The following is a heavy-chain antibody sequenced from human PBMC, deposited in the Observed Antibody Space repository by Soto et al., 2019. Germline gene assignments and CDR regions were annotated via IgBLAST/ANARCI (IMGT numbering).Heavy chain of an antibody. V-gene: IGHV3-13*01. CDR2: IGTVADT. CDR3: GKQAAYWHGGGGWFDP. Sequence: EVQLVESGGGLVQPGGSLRLSCAASGFTFSTYDMHWVRQAPGKGLEWVSAIGTVADTFYADSVKGRFTISRENAKSSLYLEMTRLTAGDTAVYCAGKQAAYWHGGGGWFDPWGQGTLVTVSS. D-gene: IGHD2-8*02. J-gene: IGHJ5*02. CDR1: GFTFSTYD.